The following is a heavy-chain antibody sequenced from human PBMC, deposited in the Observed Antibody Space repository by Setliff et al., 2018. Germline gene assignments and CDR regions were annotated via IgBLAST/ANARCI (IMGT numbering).Heavy chain of an antibody. CDR3: ARHKSNGSGSYPSLYMDV. D-gene: IGHD3-10*01. J-gene: IGHJ6*03. V-gene: IGHV4-34*01. Sequence: PSETLSLTCAVYGGSFSGYYWSWIRQPPGKGLEWIGEINHSGSTNYNQSLKSRATLSVDTSKNQFSLRLSSLTAADTAVYYCARHKSNGSGSYPSLYMDVWGKGIMVTVSS. CDR2: INHSGST. CDR1: GGSFSGYY.